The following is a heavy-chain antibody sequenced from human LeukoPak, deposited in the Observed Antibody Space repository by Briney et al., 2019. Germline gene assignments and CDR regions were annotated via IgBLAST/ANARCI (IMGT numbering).Heavy chain of an antibody. V-gene: IGHV3-30*18. J-gene: IGHJ3*02. CDR1: GFTFSSYG. D-gene: IGHD5-12*01. CDR3: AKDFSGYDYNLYAFDI. Sequence: PGRSLRLSCAASGFTFSSYGVHWVRQAPGKGLEWVAVISYDGSNKYYADSVKGRFTISRDNSKNTLYLQMNSLRAEDTAVYYCAKDFSGYDYNLYAFDIWGQGTMVTVSS. CDR2: ISYDGSNK.